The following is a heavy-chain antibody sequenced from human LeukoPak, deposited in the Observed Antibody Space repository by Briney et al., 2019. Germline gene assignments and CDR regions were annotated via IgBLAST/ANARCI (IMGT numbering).Heavy chain of an antibody. Sequence: SETLSLTCAVYGGSFSGYYWSWIRQPPGKGLEWIGEINHSGSTNYNPSLKSRVTISVDTSKNQFSLKLSSVTAADTAVYYCARGSSYYDSSGYYYFDYWGQGTLVTVSS. CDR2: INHSGST. D-gene: IGHD3-22*01. J-gene: IGHJ4*02. V-gene: IGHV4-34*01. CDR3: ARGSSYYDSSGYYYFDY. CDR1: GGSFSGYY.